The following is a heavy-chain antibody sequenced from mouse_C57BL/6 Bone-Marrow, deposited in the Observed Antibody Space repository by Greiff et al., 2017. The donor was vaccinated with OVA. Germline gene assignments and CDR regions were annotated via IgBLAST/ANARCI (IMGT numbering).Heavy chain of an antibody. V-gene: IGHV1-72*01. CDR3: ARGYYGSSYWFAY. CDR1: GYTFTSYW. CDR2: IDPNSGGS. Sequence: VQLQQPGAELVNPGASVKLSCKASGYTFTSYWMHWVKQRPGRGLEWIGRIDPNSGGSKYNEKFKSKATMTVDKPSSTAYMQLSSLTSEDSAVYECARGYYGSSYWFAYWGQGTLVTVSA. D-gene: IGHD1-1*01. J-gene: IGHJ3*01.